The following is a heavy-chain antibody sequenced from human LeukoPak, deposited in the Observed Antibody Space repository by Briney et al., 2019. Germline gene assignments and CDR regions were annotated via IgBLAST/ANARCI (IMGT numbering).Heavy chain of an antibody. D-gene: IGHD5-24*01. CDR1: GFTFGNYA. CDR2: ISGPAFTT. J-gene: IGHJ3*02. V-gene: IGHV3-23*01. Sequence: PGGSLRLSCAASGFTFGNYAMSWVRRAPGKGLDWVSAISGPAFTTYYADSVKGRFTVSRDNSKETLYLQMNSLTAEDTAVYYCAKAGVELATISPFDIWGQGTMVTVSS. CDR3: AKAGVELATISPFDI.